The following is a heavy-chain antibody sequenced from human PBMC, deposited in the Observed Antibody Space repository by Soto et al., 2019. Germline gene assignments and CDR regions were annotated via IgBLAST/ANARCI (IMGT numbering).Heavy chain of an antibody. CDR1: GFTFSSYS. CDR3: ARDGAEMMGTNYYYYYGMDV. Sequence: EVQLVESGGGLVKPGGSLRLSCAASGFTFSSYSMNWVRQAPGKGLEWVSSISSSSSYIYYADSVKGRFTISRDNAKNSSYLQMNSLRAEDTAVYYCARDGAEMMGTNYYYYYGMDVWGQGTTVTVSS. D-gene: IGHD1-1*01. V-gene: IGHV3-21*01. J-gene: IGHJ6*02. CDR2: ISSSSSYI.